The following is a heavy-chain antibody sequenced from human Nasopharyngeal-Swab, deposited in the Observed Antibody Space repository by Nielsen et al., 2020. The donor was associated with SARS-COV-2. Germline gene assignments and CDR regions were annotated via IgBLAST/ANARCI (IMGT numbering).Heavy chain of an antibody. Sequence: GESLKISCAASGFTFSSYAMHWVRQAPGKGLEWVAVISYDGSNKYYADSVKGRFTISRDNSKNTLYLQMNSLRAEDTAVYYCARWGSGSRGFDYWGQGTLVTVSS. D-gene: IGHD6-19*01. CDR2: ISYDGSNK. CDR1: GFTFSSYA. J-gene: IGHJ4*02. V-gene: IGHV3-30*04. CDR3: ARWGSGSRGFDY.